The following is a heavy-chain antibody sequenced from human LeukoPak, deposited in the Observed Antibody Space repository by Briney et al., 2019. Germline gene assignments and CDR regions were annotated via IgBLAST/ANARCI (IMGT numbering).Heavy chain of an antibody. CDR2: IWYDGSNK. CDR3: ARDRSELLWVGESPYGMDV. V-gene: IGHV3-33*08. CDR1: GFTFSTYW. D-gene: IGHD3-10*01. Sequence: GGSLRLSCAASGFTFSTYWMHWVRQAPGKGLEWVAVIWYDGSNKYYADSVKGRFTISRDNSKNTLYLQMNSLRDEDTAVCYCARDRSELLWVGESPYGMDVWGQGTTVTVSS. J-gene: IGHJ6*02.